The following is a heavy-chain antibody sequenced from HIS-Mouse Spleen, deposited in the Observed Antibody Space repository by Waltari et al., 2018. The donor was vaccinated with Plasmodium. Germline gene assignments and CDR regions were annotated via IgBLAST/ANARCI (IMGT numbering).Heavy chain of an antibody. CDR2: IKKEGSGK. V-gene: IGHV3-7*01. CDR3: ASSWYWYFDL. J-gene: IGHJ2*01. CDR1: GFTFSSYW. Sequence: EVQLVESGGGLVQPGGSLRLSCAASGFTFSSYWMSRVGQAPGRGLEWVANIKKEGSGKDYVDSVKGRFTISRDNAKNSLYLQMNSLRAEDTAVYYCASSWYWYFDLWGRGTLVTVSS. D-gene: IGHD6-13*01.